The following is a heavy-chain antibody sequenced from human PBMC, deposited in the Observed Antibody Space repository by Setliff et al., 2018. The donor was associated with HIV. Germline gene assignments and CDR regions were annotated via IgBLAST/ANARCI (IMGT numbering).Heavy chain of an antibody. D-gene: IGHD5-12*01. CDR2: INDSGTT. J-gene: IGHJ5*02. CDR1: DGSLSSYY. Sequence: PSETLSLTSAVYDGSLSSYYWSWIRQSTGKGLEWIGEINDSGTTNYNPSLESRVTISVDTSQNHFSLKLASVTAADTAVYYCVRHGATISGYEIRQCDRWGQGTPVTVSS. V-gene: IGHV4-34*01. CDR3: VRHGATISGYEIRQCDR.